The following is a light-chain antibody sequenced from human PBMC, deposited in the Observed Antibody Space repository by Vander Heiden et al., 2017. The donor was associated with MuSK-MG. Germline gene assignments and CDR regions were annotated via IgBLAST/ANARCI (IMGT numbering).Light chain of an antibody. J-gene: IGLJ2*01. CDR3: QAWDSSTVV. V-gene: IGLV3-1*01. CDR1: KLGDKY. CDR2: QDS. Sequence: SYELSHPPSGSVFPGQKATIPSRGRKLGDKYACWYQQKPGQSPVLCIYQDSKRPSGIPERVSGSNSGNTATLTISGTQAMDESYYYGQAWDSSTVVLGGGTKLTGL.